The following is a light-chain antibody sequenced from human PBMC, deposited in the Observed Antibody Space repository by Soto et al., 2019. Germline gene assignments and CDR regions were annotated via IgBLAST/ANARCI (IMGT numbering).Light chain of an antibody. Sequence: EIVLTQSPGTLSLSPGERATLSCRASQSVSSSYLAWYQQKPGQAPRLLIYGASSRATGIPDRFRGSGSGTDFTLAISKLEPEDFAVYYCQQYGSSPNTFGQGTRLEIK. J-gene: IGKJ5*01. CDR1: QSVSSSY. CDR2: GAS. V-gene: IGKV3-20*01. CDR3: QQYGSSPNT.